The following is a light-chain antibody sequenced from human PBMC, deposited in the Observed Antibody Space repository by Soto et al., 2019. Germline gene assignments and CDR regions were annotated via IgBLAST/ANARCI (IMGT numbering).Light chain of an antibody. Sequence: EIVLTQSPATLSLSPGERVTLSCRSSQSVSSLLAWYQQKPGQAPRLLIYSTSNRATGIPARFSGSGSGTDFTLTISSLEPEDFAVYYCQQRSNWPTITFGQGTRLEIK. V-gene: IGKV3-11*01. CDR1: QSVSSL. CDR3: QQRSNWPTIT. J-gene: IGKJ5*01. CDR2: STS.